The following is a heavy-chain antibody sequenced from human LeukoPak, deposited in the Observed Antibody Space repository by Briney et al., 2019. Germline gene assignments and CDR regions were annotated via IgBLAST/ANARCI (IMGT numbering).Heavy chain of an antibody. CDR1: GFTFSSYG. J-gene: IGHJ4*02. D-gene: IGHD5-18*01. Sequence: PGGSLRLFCAASGFTFSSYGMHWVRQAPGKGPEWVAFIRSDSSNKYYADSVKGRFTISRDNSKNTLYLQMNSLRAEDTAVYYCARDYSYGLDYWGQGTLVTVSS. V-gene: IGHV3-30*02. CDR2: IRSDSSNK. CDR3: ARDYSYGLDY.